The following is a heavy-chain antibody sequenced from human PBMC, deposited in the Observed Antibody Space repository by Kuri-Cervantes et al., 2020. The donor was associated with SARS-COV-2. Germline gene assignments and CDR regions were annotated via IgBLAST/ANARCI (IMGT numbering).Heavy chain of an antibody. CDR2: IIPIFGIA. J-gene: IGHJ6*02. D-gene: IGHD3-22*01. CDR3: ARVWYYYDSSGPPWYYYYGMDV. CDR1: GYTFTSYA. Sequence: SVKVSCKASGYTFTSYAMHWVRQAPGQGLEWMGRIIPIFGIANYAQKFQGRVTITADKSTSTAYMELSSLRSEDTAVYYRARVWYYYDSSGPPWYYYYGMDVWGQGTTVTVSS. V-gene: IGHV1-69*04.